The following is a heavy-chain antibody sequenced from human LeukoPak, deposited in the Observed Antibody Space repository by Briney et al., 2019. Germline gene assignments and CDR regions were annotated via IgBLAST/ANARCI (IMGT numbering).Heavy chain of an antibody. V-gene: IGHV4-39*01. CDR1: GGSISSSSCH. Sequence: SETLSLTCTVYGGSISSSSCHWGWIRQPPGKGLEWIGNIYYSGSTYYNPSLKSRVTISVDTSKNQFSLRLGSVTAADTAVYYCARLLSPYNYGVPSYYYYMDVWGKGTTVTVSS. D-gene: IGHD5-18*01. CDR2: IYYSGST. CDR3: ARLLSPYNYGVPSYYYYMDV. J-gene: IGHJ6*03.